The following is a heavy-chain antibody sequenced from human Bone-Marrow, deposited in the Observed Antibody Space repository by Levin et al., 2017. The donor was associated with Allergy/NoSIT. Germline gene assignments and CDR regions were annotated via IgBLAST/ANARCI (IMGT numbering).Heavy chain of an antibody. CDR1: GFRFSSYS. J-gene: IGHJ4*02. Sequence: GESLKISCAVSGFRFSSYSMNWVRQAPGKGLEWVSSISSASSYIHYADSVKGRFTISRDNAKDSLSLQMDSLRGEDTAVYYCARDQEGSSYFDYWGQGVLVTVSS. D-gene: IGHD6-6*01. CDR2: ISSASSYI. V-gene: IGHV3-21*01. CDR3: ARDQEGSSYFDY.